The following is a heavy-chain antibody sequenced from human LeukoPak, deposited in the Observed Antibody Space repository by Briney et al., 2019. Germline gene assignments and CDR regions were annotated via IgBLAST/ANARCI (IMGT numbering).Heavy chain of an antibody. Sequence: SETLSLTCTVSGGSISSYYWSWIRQPPGKGLEWIGYIYYSGSTNYNPSLKSRVTISVDTPKNQFSLKLSSVTAADTAVYYCARDSRYCSSTSCYGRSGFDPWGQGTLVTVSS. V-gene: IGHV4-59*01. CDR1: GGSISSYY. J-gene: IGHJ5*02. CDR2: IYYSGST. D-gene: IGHD2-2*01. CDR3: ARDSRYCSSTSCYGRSGFDP.